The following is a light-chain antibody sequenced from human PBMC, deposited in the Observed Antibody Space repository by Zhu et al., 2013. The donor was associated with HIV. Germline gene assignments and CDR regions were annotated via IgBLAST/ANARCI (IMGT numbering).Light chain of an antibody. CDR2: GAS. CDR1: QSLSSF. Sequence: DIQMTQSPSSLSASVGDRVTITCRASQSLSSFLSWYQQKPGEAPKLLIYGASTLQSGVPSRFSGSGSGTDFTLTISSLQPEDFATYYCQQSYSSLWTFGQGTKVEI. V-gene: IGKV1-39*01. CDR3: QQSYSSLWT. J-gene: IGKJ1*01.